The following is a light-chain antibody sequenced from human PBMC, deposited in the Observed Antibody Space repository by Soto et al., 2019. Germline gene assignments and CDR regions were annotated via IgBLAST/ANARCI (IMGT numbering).Light chain of an antibody. Sequence: DIPMTQSPSTLSASVGDRVTITCRASQSISSWLAWYQQKPGKAPKLLIYDASSLDSGVPSRFSGSGSGTEFTLTISSLQPDDFATYYCQHYNSYWGTFGQGTKLEIK. CDR2: DAS. J-gene: IGKJ2*01. CDR1: QSISSW. V-gene: IGKV1-5*01. CDR3: QHYNSYWGT.